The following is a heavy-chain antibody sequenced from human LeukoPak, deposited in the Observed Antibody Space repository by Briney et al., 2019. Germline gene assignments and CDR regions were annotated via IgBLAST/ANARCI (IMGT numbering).Heavy chain of an antibody. CDR1: GGSISSGGYY. Sequence: SETLSLTCTVSGGSISSGGYYWSWIRQHPGKGLEWIGYIYHTGSTRYNPSFRSRLTISVDTSKNHFSLKLTSVTAADTPVYYCAREGQYYDSSGSNRFAAFDLWGQGTMVSVSS. CDR3: AREGQYYDSSGSNRFAAFDL. CDR2: IYHTGST. J-gene: IGHJ3*01. D-gene: IGHD3-22*01. V-gene: IGHV4-31*03.